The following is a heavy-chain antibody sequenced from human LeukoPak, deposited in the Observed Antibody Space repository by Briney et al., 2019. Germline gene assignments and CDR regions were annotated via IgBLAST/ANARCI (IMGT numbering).Heavy chain of an antibody. CDR1: GGSISSGGYY. CDR3: ARAYCGGDCYPADY. Sequence: PSQTLSLTCTVSGGSISSGGYYWSWIRQHPGKGLEWIGYIYYSGSTYYNPSLKSRLTISVDTSKNQFSLKLSSVTAADTAVYYCARAYCGGDCYPADYWGQGTLVTVSS. D-gene: IGHD2-21*02. V-gene: IGHV4-31*03. J-gene: IGHJ4*02. CDR2: IYYSGST.